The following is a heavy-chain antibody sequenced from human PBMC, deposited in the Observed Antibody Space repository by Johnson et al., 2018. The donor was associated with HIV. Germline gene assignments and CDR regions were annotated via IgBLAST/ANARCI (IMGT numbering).Heavy chain of an antibody. CDR1: GFIFSSYG. CDR2: IWHDGSIT. J-gene: IGHJ3*02. CDR3: ARDASWDDAFDI. V-gene: IGHV3-30*19. D-gene: IGHD2-2*01. Sequence: QVQVVESGGGLVQPGGSLRLSCAASGFIFSSYGMHWVRQAPGKGLEWVAAIWHDGSITYYADSVKGRFTISRDNSKNTLYLQMNSLRAEDTAVYYCARDASWDDAFDIWGQGTMVTVSS.